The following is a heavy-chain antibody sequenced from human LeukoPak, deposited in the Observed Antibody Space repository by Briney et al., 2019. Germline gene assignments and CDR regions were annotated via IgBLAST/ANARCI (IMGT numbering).Heavy chain of an antibody. D-gene: IGHD5-18*01. J-gene: IGHJ4*02. CDR3: ARGGGRNTTMVWAFDY. CDR1: RFTFSSYW. Sequence: PGGSLRLSCAASRFTFSSYWMSWVRQAPGKGLEWVANIKKDGSEKYYVDSVKGRFTISRDNAKTSLYLQMNSLRAEDMAVYYCARGGGRNTTMVWAFDYWGQGTLVTVSS. CDR2: IKKDGSEK. V-gene: IGHV3-7*01.